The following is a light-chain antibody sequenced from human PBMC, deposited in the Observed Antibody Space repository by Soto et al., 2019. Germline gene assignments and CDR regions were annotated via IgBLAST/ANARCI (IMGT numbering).Light chain of an antibody. CDR3: QQRSNWPT. CDR2: DAS. V-gene: IGKV3-11*01. Sequence: IVFTQSPATLSLYPGERATLSCRASQSVSSYLAWYQQKPGQAPRLLIYDASNRATGIPARFSGSGSVTDFTLTISSLEPEDFAVYYCQQRSNWPTFGGGTKVDIK. J-gene: IGKJ4*01. CDR1: QSVSSY.